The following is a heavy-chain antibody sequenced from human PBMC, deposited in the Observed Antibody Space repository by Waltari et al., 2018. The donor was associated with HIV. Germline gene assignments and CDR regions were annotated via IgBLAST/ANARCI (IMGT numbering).Heavy chain of an antibody. CDR3: ARAPPYSTRWFYDAFDI. CDR2: KSYDGSDE. V-gene: IGHV3-30*01. Sequence: QVQLVESGGGVVQPGRSLRLSCAASGFIFSTYAVPWVRQAPGEGLGWVALKSYDGSDESYAGSVKGRFTISRDKSKNTLYLQMNSLMAEDTALYYCARAPPYSTRWFYDAFDIWGQGTMVTVSS. J-gene: IGHJ3*02. D-gene: IGHD6-13*01. CDR1: GFIFSTYA.